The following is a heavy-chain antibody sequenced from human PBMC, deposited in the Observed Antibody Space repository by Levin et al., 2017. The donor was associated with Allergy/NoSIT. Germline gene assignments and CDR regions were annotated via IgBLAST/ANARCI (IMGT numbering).Heavy chain of an antibody. CDR3: VRDINRAHSYFDY. D-gene: IGHD1-14*01. J-gene: IGHJ4*02. CDR2: INPNSGDT. CDR1: GYTFTGYY. Sequence: GESLKISCKASGYTFTGYYIHWVRQAPGQGLEWVGRINPNSGDTNFAQNFQGRVTMTRDTSIATAYMELSSLKSDDTAVYFCVRDINRAHSYFDYWGQGTLVTVSS. V-gene: IGHV1-2*06.